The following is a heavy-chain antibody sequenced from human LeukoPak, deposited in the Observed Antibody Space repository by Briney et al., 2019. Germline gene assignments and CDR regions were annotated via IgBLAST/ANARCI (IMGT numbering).Heavy chain of an antibody. Sequence: PSETLSLTCTVSGGSLSSYYWRWIRQPPGKGLEWIGYIYYSGSTNYNPSLKSRVTISVDTSKNQFSLKLSSVTAADTAVYYCARSVVVAATTAFDIWGQGTMVTVSS. CDR3: ARSVVVAATTAFDI. CDR1: GGSLSSYY. D-gene: IGHD2-15*01. V-gene: IGHV4-59*01. CDR2: IYYSGST. J-gene: IGHJ3*02.